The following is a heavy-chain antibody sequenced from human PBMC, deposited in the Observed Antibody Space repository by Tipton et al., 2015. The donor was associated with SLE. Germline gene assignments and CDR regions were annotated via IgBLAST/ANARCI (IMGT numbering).Heavy chain of an antibody. CDR1: GGSFSGYY. V-gene: IGHV4-34*01. CDR3: AGLSSVAAP. D-gene: IGHD6-19*01. CDR2: INHSGST. Sequence: LRLSCAVYGGSFSGYYWSWIRQPPGKGLEWIGEINHSGSTNYNPSLKSRVTISVDTSKNQFSLRLSSVTAADTAVYYCAGLSSVAAPWGQGTLVTVSS. J-gene: IGHJ5*02.